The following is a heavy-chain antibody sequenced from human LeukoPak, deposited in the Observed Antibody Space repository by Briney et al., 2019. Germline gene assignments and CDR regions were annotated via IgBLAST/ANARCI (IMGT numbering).Heavy chain of an antibody. CDR1: GFTVSSNY. V-gene: IGHV3-53*01. D-gene: IGHD2-15*01. CDR2: IYSGGST. Sequence: GGSLRLSCAASGFTVSSNYMSWVRQAPGKGLEWVSIIYSGGSTYYADSVKGRFTISRDKSKNTLYLQMYSLRVEDTAVYYCARDTIAGKTDYWGQGTLVTVSS. CDR3: ARDTIAGKTDY. J-gene: IGHJ4*02.